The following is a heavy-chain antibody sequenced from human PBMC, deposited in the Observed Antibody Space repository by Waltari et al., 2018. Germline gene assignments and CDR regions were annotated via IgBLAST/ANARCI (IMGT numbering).Heavy chain of an antibody. CDR2: ISSSSSYI. Sequence: EVQLVESGGGLVKPGGSLRLSCAASGFTFSSYSLNWVRQAPGKGLEWVSSISSSSSYIYYADSVKGRFTISRDNAKNSLYLQMNSLRAEDTAVYYCAREWGSGGDAFDIWGQGTMVTVSS. CDR1: GFTFSSYS. J-gene: IGHJ3*02. D-gene: IGHD3-10*01. V-gene: IGHV3-21*01. CDR3: AREWGSGGDAFDI.